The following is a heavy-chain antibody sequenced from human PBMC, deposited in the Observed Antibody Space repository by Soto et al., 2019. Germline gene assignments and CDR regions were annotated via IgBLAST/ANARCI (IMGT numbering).Heavy chain of an antibody. V-gene: IGHV1-69*13. CDR3: ARRGGRVPYYDFWSGYYQGGMDV. D-gene: IGHD3-3*01. CDR2: IIPIFGTA. Sequence: SVKVSCKASGGTFSSYAISWVRRAPGQGLEWMGGIIPIFGTANYAQKFQGRVTITADESTSTAYMELSSLRSEDTAVYYCARRGGRVPYYDFWSGYYQGGMDVWGQGTTVTVSS. CDR1: GGTFSSYA. J-gene: IGHJ6*02.